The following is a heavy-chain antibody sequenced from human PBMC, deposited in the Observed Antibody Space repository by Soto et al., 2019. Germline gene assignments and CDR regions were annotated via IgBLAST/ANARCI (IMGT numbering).Heavy chain of an antibody. V-gene: IGHV3-30-3*01. Sequence: VGSLRLSCASSVFTFSSYAMHCVRHSPGTWLEWVAVISYEGSNKYYADSVKGRFTISRDNSKNTLYLQMNSLRTEDTAVYYCAREIGGMAKVPFQYWGQGALVSVSS. J-gene: IGHJ4*02. CDR1: VFTFSSYA. CDR3: AREIGGMAKVPFQY. CDR2: ISYEGSNK. D-gene: IGHD5-12*01.